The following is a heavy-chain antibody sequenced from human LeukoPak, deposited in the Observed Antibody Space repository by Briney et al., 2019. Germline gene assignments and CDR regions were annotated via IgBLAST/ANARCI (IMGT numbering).Heavy chain of an antibody. D-gene: IGHD1-14*01. CDR3: ARYNTTRFAYY. CDR1: GFTFSSYA. CDR2: ISGSGSST. J-gene: IGHJ4*02. V-gene: IGHV3-23*01. Sequence: GGSLRLSCTASGFTFSSYAMSWVRQAPGKGLEWVSSISGSGSSTNYADSVKGRFTISRDNSKKTLYLQMESLRAEETAIYYCARYNTTRFAYYWGQGTLVTVSS.